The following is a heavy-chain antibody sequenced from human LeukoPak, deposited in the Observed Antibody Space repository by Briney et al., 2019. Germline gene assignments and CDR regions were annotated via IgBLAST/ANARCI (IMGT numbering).Heavy chain of an antibody. CDR1: GGSISSYY. CDR2: IYYSGST. J-gene: IGHJ4*02. D-gene: IGHD4/OR15-4a*01. CDR3: ARGLYGAGY. V-gene: IGHV4-59*12. Sequence: SETLSLTCTVSGGSISSYYWSWVRQPPGKGLEWIGYIYYSGSTNYNPSLKSRVTISVDTSKNQFSLKLSSVTAADTAVYYCARGLYGAGYWGQGTLVTVSS.